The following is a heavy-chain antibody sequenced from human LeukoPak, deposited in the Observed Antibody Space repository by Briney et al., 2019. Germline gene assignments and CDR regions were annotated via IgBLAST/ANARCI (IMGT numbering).Heavy chain of an antibody. CDR2: IYPGDSDT. CDR1: GESFTDYW. J-gene: IGHJ3*02. CDR3: ARAYDSSGYFAPKPISQYAFDS. V-gene: IGHV5-51*01. D-gene: IGHD3-22*01. Sequence: GESPKLSCTCSGESFTDYWIGWVRQMPGNRLEWMGIIYPGDSDTRYSPSFPGQVTMSVDKSINTAYLQWSSLRASDTAGYYCARAYDSSGYFAPKPISQYAFDSWGQGTMVSVSS.